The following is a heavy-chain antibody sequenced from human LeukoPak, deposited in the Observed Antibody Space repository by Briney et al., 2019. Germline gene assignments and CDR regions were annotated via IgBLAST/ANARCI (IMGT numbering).Heavy chain of an antibody. V-gene: IGHV3-30-3*01. Sequence: GGSLRLSCAASGFIFSSYAMHWVRQAPGKGLEWVAVISHDGSNKYYADSVKGRFTISRDNSKNTLYLQMNSLRAEDTAVYYCAAGATTAPFDYWGQGTLVTVSS. CDR1: GFIFSSYA. CDR3: AAGATTAPFDY. D-gene: IGHD1-26*01. J-gene: IGHJ4*02. CDR2: ISHDGSNK.